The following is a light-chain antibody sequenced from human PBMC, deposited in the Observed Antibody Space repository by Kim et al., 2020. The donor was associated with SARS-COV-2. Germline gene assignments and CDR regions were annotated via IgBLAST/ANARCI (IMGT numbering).Light chain of an antibody. V-gene: IGLV3-9*01. Sequence: SYELTQPLSVSVALGQTARITCGGNNIGTKNVHWFQQKPGQAPVLVICGDSNRPSGIPVRFSGSNSGNTATLTISRAQPGDEADYYCQVWDSSTGVFGGGTQLTVL. CDR3: QVWDSSTGV. CDR2: GDS. CDR1: NIGTKN. J-gene: IGLJ3*02.